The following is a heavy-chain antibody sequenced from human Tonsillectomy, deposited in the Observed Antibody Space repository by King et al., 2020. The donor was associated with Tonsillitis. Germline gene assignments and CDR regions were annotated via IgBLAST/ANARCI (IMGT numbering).Heavy chain of an antibody. CDR2: IYPGDSDS. J-gene: IGHJ5*02. CDR1: GYSFTSYW. Sequence: VQLVESGAEVKKPGESLMISCKASGYSFTSYWIGWVRQMPGKGLEWMGIIYPGDSDSRYSPSFYGQVIFSADKSNNTAYLQWTTLKASDTAMYYCARLQLNCSSGNCQSNWFDPWGQGTLVTVSS. CDR3: ARLQLNCSSGNCQSNWFDP. D-gene: IGHD2-15*01. V-gene: IGHV5-51*01.